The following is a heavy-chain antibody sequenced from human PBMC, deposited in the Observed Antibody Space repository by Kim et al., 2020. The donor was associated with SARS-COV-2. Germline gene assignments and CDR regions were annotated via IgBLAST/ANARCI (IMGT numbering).Heavy chain of an antibody. CDR1: GYTFTNYG. CDR2: ISAYNGVT. Sequence: ASVKVSCKASGYTFTNYGISWVRQAPGLGLEWMGWISAYNGVTSYAQKFQGRVTMTTDTSTKTAYMDLRSLSSDDTAVYYCARERYTGYVDAFDIWGQGTMVTVSS. J-gene: IGHJ3*02. V-gene: IGHV1-18*01. CDR3: ARERYTGYVDAFDI. D-gene: IGHD5-12*01.